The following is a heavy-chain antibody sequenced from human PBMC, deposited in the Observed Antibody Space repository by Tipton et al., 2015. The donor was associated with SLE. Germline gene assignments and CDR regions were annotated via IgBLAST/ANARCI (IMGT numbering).Heavy chain of an antibody. CDR2: IKMEAHGATT. D-gene: IGHD5/OR15-5a*01. CDR1: GFNFGVYA. CDR3: SRDYPLAHIYLYEPGDY. J-gene: IGHJ4*02. Sequence: RSLRLSCATSGFNFGVYAMSWVRQAPGKGLEWVGLIKMEAHGATTEYAASVKGRFTSSRDDLKSMVYLQMSSLKTEDTAVYYWSRDYPLAHIYLYEPGDYWGQGTVVTVSS. V-gene: IGHV3-49*04.